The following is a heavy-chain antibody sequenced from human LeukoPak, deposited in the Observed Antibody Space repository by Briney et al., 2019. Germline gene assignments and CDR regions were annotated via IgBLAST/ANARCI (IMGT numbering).Heavy chain of an antibody. V-gene: IGHV3-21*01. CDR3: ARDEGDAAAGTFGY. J-gene: IGHJ4*02. D-gene: IGHD6-13*01. Sequence: TGGSLRLSCAASGFTFSSYSMNWVRQAPGKGLEWVSSISSSSSYIYYADSVKGRFTISRDNAKNSLYLQMNSLRAEDTAVYYCARDEGDAAAGTFGYWGQGTLVTVSS. CDR1: GFTFSSYS. CDR2: ISSSSSYI.